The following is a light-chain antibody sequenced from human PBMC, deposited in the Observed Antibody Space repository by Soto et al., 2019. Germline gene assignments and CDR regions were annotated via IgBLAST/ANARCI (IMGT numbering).Light chain of an antibody. CDR3: QQYNSPPYT. J-gene: IGKJ2*01. CDR1: QSISSW. CDR2: DAS. V-gene: IGKV1-5*01. Sequence: DIQMTQSPSTLSASVGDRVTITCRAGQSISSWLAWYQQKPGKAPKLLIYDASSLESGVPSRFSGSGSGTEFTLTISSLQPDDFATYYCQQYNSPPYTFGQGTKLEIK.